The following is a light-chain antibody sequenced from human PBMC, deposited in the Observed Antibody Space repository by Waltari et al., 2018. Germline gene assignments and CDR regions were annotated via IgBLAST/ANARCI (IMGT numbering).Light chain of an antibody. CDR3: QSYDSSNHGV. V-gene: IGLV6-57*02. Sequence: NFMLTQPHSVSESPGKTVTISCTGSSGSIASNYVQWYQQRPGSAPTTVLHEHNQRPSGVPDRFSGSIASSSNSASLTISGLKTADEADYYCQSYDSSNHGVFGGGTKLTVL. CDR1: SGSIASNY. J-gene: IGLJ2*01. CDR2: EHN.